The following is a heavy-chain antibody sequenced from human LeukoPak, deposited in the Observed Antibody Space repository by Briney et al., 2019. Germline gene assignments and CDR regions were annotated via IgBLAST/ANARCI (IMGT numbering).Heavy chain of an antibody. CDR2: IYDGGTT. Sequence: GGSRRLSCAASGFTVSSQYMFWVRQAPGKGLEWVSVIYDGGTTYDAVSVRGRFTISRDNSKNSLFLQMNSLTTDDTAVYYCAAGGYYGYDQAIDYWGQGTLVTVSS. CDR1: GFTVSSQY. D-gene: IGHD5-12*01. CDR3: AAGGYYGYDQAIDY. V-gene: IGHV3-53*01. J-gene: IGHJ4*02.